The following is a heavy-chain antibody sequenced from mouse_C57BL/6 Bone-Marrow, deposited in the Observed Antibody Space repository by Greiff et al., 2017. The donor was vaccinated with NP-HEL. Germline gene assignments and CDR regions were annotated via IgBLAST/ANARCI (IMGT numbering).Heavy chain of an antibody. CDR1: GFTFSSYG. Sequence: VQLKQSGGDLVKPGGSLKLSCAASGFTFSSYGLSWVRQTPDKRLEWVATISSGGSYTYYPDSVKGRFTISRDNAKNTLYLQMSSLKSEDTAMYYCARRDYYGSSPYYYAMDYWGQGTSVTVSS. J-gene: IGHJ4*01. CDR2: ISSGGSYT. CDR3: ARRDYYGSSPYYYAMDY. V-gene: IGHV5-6*01. D-gene: IGHD1-1*01.